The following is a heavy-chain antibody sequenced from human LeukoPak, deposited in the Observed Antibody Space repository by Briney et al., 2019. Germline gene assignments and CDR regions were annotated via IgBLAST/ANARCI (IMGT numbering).Heavy chain of an antibody. D-gene: IGHD3-22*01. J-gene: IGHJ3*01. Sequence: GGSLRLSCAASGFTLTSNAMTWVRQAPGKGLEWVSSISGSGGSTYSAESVRGRFTISRDTSRNTLYLQMNNLRAEDTAVYFCAKGGSYYDSSGFYLIDASDFWGHGTMVTVSS. CDR2: ISGSGGST. CDR1: GFTLTSNA. CDR3: AKGGSYYDSSGFYLIDASDF. V-gene: IGHV3-23*01.